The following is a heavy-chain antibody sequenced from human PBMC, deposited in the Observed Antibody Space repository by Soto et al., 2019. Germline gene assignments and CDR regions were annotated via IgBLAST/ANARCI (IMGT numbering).Heavy chain of an antibody. J-gene: IGHJ5*02. Sequence: QVQLVEPGGGVVQPGRSLRLSCAASGFTFSRYAMHWVRQAPGKGLEWVSVIAYDGSNKYYADSVRGRFTISRDNSRNTLKLQMNSLRPEDTAVYYCARDRETIAVRPVSFDPWGQGTLVTVSS. CDR1: GFTFSRYA. D-gene: IGHD6-6*01. CDR2: IAYDGSNK. CDR3: ARDRETIAVRPVSFDP. V-gene: IGHV3-30*04.